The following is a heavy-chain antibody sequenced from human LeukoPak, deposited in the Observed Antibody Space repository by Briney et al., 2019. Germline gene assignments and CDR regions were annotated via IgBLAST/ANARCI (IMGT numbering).Heavy chain of an antibody. J-gene: IGHJ5*02. V-gene: IGHV3-23*01. CDR1: GFIFRNFG. Sequence: GGSLRLSCAASGFIFRNFGMSWIRQAPGKGLEWVSHISDVVAHTWYADSVKGRFIISRDNSNNRVFLQMNSLRPEDTALYYCAKANYGGVYASWGQGTLVTVSS. CDR2: ISDVVAHT. D-gene: IGHD4/OR15-4a*01. CDR3: AKANYGGVYAS.